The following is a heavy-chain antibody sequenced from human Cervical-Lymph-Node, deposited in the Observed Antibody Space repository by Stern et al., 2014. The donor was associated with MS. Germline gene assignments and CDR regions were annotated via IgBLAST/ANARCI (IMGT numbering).Heavy chain of an antibody. CDR1: GYTFTGYY. J-gene: IGHJ4*02. V-gene: IGHV1-2*04. CDR2: INPNSGGT. D-gene: IGHD7-27*01. Sequence: QVQLVQSGAEVKKPGASVKVSCKASGYTFTGYYMHWVRQDPGQGLEWMGWINPNSGGTNYAQKFQGWVTMTRDTSISTAYMELSRLRSDDTAVYYCARALGSEQGGLFDYWGQGTLVTVSS. CDR3: ARALGSEQGGLFDY.